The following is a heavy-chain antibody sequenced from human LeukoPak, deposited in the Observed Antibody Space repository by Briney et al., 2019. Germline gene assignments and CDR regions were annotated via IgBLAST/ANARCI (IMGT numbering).Heavy chain of an antibody. Sequence: ASVKVSCKASGYTFITYGISWVRQAPGQGLEWMGWISAYNGNTDYAQKVQGRVTMTTDTSTTTAYMELRSLTSDDTAVYYCARRTIFGVADYWGQGTLVTVSS. CDR2: ISAYNGNT. CDR3: ARRTIFGVADY. D-gene: IGHD3-3*01. J-gene: IGHJ4*02. CDR1: GYTFITYG. V-gene: IGHV1-18*01.